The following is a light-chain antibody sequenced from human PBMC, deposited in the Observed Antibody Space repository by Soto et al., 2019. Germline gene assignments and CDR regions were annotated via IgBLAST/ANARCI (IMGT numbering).Light chain of an antibody. CDR3: QHYNYWPPKT. V-gene: IGKV3-11*01. CDR2: DAS. CDR1: QSVSSY. Sequence: EIVLTQSPATLSLSPGEIATLYFSASQSVSSYLAWYQQKPGQAPRLLIYDASNRATGIPARFSGSGSGTDFTLTISSLQSEDFAVYYCQHYNYWPPKTFGQGTRWIS. J-gene: IGKJ1*01.